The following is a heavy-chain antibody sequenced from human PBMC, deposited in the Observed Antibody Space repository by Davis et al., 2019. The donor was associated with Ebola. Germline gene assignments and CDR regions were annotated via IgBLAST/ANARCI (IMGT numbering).Heavy chain of an antibody. CDR3: AASAGTVGKFDY. CDR1: GHTFTGCS. J-gene: IGHJ4*01. CDR2: INPNSGGT. D-gene: IGHD1-14*01. Sequence: ASVKVSCKASGHTFTGCSMHWVRQPPGQGLEWMGWINPNSGGTNSAQKFQGRVTITRDMSTSTSYLDLSNLRSEDTAVYYCAASAGTVGKFDYWGQGTLVTVSS. V-gene: IGHV1-2*02.